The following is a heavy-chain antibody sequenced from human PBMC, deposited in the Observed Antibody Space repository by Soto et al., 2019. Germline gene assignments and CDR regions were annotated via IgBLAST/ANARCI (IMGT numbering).Heavy chain of an antibody. V-gene: IGHV1-18*01. J-gene: IGHJ5*02. CDR2: ISAYNGNT. CDR3: ARQLRDGYPAFGWFDP. D-gene: IGHD5-12*01. Sequence: ASVKVSCKASGYTFTSYGISWVRQAPGQGLEWMGWISAYNGNTKYAQKLQGRVTMTTDTSTSTAYMELRSLRAEDTAVYYCARQLRDGYPAFGWFDPWGQGTLVTVSS. CDR1: GYTFTSYG.